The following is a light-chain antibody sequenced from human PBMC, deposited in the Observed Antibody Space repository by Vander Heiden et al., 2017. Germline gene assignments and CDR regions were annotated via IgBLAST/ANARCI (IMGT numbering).Light chain of an antibody. V-gene: IGLV2-14*01. CDR1: SSDVGAYDY. J-gene: IGLJ1*01. CDR2: DVT. Sequence: QSALTQPASVSGSPGQSSTISCTGTSSDVGAYDYVSWYQQHPGKAPKLMIYDVTNRPSGVSNRFSGSKSGNTASLTISELQAEDEADYYCNSYTSSSTYVFGTGTKVIVL. CDR3: NSYTSSSTYV.